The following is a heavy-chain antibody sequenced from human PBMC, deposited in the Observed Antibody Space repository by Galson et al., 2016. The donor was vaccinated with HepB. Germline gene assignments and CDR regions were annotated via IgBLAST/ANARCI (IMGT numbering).Heavy chain of an antibody. CDR1: GFTFSSYA. CDR2: ISYDGSNK. CDR3: AKEARLLDYFDY. J-gene: IGHJ4*02. D-gene: IGHD2-15*01. V-gene: IGHV3-30-3*02. Sequence: SLRLSCAASGFTFSSYAMHWVRQAPGKGLEWVALISYDGSNKYYADSVKGRFTISRDNSKNTLYLQMSSLSAEDTAVYYCAKEARLLDYFDYWGQGTLVTVSS.